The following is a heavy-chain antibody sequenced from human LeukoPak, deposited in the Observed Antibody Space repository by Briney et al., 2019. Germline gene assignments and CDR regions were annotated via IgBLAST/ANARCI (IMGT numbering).Heavy chain of an antibody. V-gene: IGHV1-46*01. Sequence: ASVKVSCTASGYTFIGYFMSWVRQAPGQGLEWMGIINPSGGSTSYAQKFQGRVTMTRDTSTSTVYMELSSLRSEDTAVYYCARWREDYYDSSGYRSRGYFDYWGQGTLVTVSS. CDR2: INPSGGST. D-gene: IGHD3-22*01. J-gene: IGHJ4*02. CDR1: GYTFIGYF. CDR3: ARWREDYYDSSGYRSRGYFDY.